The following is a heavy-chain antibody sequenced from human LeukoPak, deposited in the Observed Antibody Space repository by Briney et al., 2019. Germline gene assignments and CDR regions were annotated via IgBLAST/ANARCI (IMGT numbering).Heavy chain of an antibody. D-gene: IGHD1-1*01. V-gene: IGHV3-30-3*01. CDR3: ARDPVPATARHFDY. Sequence: GALILSCAASGFTFSSYAIHWVRQDPGKGLEWVAVTSSDGNIKYYADSVKGRFTISRDNSKNTLYLQMNSLRGADTGVYYCARDPVPATARHFDYWGQGTLVTVSS. CDR1: GFTFSSYA. CDR2: TSSDGNIK. J-gene: IGHJ4*02.